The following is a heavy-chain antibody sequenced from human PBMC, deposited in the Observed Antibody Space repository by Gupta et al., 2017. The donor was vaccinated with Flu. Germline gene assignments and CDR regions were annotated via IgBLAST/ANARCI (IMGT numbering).Heavy chain of an antibody. J-gene: IGHJ4*02. Sequence: SGFTLSIYSMNWVRQAPGKGLEWVSYISSSSSTIYYADSVKGRFTISRDNAKNSLFLQMNSLRAEDTAVYYCARGWEVDYWGQGTLVTVSS. CDR2: ISSSSSTI. CDR3: ARGWEVDY. CDR1: GFTLSIYS. D-gene: IGHD1-26*01. V-gene: IGHV3-48*01.